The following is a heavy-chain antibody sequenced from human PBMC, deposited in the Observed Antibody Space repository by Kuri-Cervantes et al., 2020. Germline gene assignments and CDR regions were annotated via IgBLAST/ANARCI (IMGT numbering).Heavy chain of an antibody. CDR2: INHSGST. CDR3: ARRAVGVTRALRD. V-gene: IGHV4-34*01. J-gene: IGHJ4*02. D-gene: IGHD3-10*01. Sequence: SETLSLTCAVYGGSFSGYYWSWIRQPPGKGLEWIGEINHSGSTNYNSSLKSRVTISVDTSKNQFSLKLSSVTAADTAVYYCARRAVGVTRALRDWGQGTLVTVSS. CDR1: GGSFSGYY.